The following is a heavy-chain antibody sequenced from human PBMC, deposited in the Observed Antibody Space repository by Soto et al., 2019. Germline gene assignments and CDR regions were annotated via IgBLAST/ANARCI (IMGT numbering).Heavy chain of an antibody. CDR3: ARDRTTSIVGAPDAFDI. CDR2: IIPIFGTA. J-gene: IGHJ3*02. D-gene: IGHD1-26*01. V-gene: IGHV1-69*13. Sequence: ASVKVSCKASGGTFSSYAISWVRQAPGQGLEWMGGIIPIFGTANYAQKFQGRVTITADESTSTAYMELSSLRSEDTAVYYCARDRTTSIVGAPDAFDIWGQGTMVTVSS. CDR1: GGTFSSYA.